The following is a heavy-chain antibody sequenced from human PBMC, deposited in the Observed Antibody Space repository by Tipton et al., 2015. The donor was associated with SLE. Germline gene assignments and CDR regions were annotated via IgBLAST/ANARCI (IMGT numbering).Heavy chain of an antibody. V-gene: IGHV4-39*07. CDR1: GGSISSSSYY. Sequence: LRLSCTVSGGSISSSSYYWGWIRQPPGKGLEWIGSIYYSGSTYYNPSLKSRVTISVDTSKNQFSLKLSSVTAADTAVYYCARDKGELNFDYWGQGTLVTVSS. D-gene: IGHD3-10*01. CDR3: ARDKGELNFDY. CDR2: IYYSGST. J-gene: IGHJ4*02.